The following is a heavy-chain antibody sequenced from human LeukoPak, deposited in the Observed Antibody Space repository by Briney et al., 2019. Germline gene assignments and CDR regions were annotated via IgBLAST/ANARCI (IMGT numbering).Heavy chain of an antibody. CDR1: GFTFSSYS. D-gene: IGHD3-22*01. CDR2: ISSSSSTI. Sequence: GGSLRLSCAASGFTFSSYSIDWVRQAPGKGLEWLSYISSSSSTIYYADSVKGRFTISRDNAKNSVYLQINSLRAEDTAVYYCARVWSSGYTKDYWGQGTLVTVSS. J-gene: IGHJ4*02. V-gene: IGHV3-48*04. CDR3: ARVWSSGYTKDY.